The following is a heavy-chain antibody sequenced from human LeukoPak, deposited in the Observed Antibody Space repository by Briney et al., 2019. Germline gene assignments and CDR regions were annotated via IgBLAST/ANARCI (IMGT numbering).Heavy chain of an antibody. CDR3: ARDSKEGITIFGVAIPTYYYGMDV. CDR1: GYTFTSYG. D-gene: IGHD3-3*01. Sequence: ASVKVSRKASGYTFTSYGISWVRQAPGQGLEWMGWISAYNGNTNYAQKLQGRVTMTTDTSTSTAYMELRSLRSDDTAVYYCARDSKEGITIFGVAIPTYYYGMDVWGQGTTVTVSS. V-gene: IGHV1-18*01. J-gene: IGHJ6*02. CDR2: ISAYNGNT.